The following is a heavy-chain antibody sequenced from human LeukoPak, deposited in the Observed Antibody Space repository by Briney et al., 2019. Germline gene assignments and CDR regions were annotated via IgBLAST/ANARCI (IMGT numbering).Heavy chain of an antibody. CDR3: ARGSNYYDSSGYYLEY. V-gene: IGHV3-21*01. CDR1: GFTFSSYS. D-gene: IGHD3-22*01. Sequence: GGSLRLSCAASGFTFSSYSMNWVRQAPGKGLEWVSSISSSSGYIFDADSVKGRFTISRDNAKNSLYLQMNSLRAEDTAVYYCARGSNYYDSSGYYLEYWGQGTLVTVSS. J-gene: IGHJ4*02. CDR2: ISSSSGYI.